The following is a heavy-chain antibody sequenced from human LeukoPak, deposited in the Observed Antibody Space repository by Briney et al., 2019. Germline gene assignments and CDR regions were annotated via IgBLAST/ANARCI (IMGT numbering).Heavy chain of an antibody. D-gene: IGHD3-9*01. J-gene: IGHJ4*02. Sequence: PGGSLRLSCVGSGFTFDDYAMHWVRQAPGKGLEWVSGISWNSGRRGYADSVKGRFTISRDNAKTSLYLQMNSLRAEDTALYYCAKGPDYDILTPIDYWGQGTLVTVSS. V-gene: IGHV3-9*01. CDR3: AKGPDYDILTPIDY. CDR2: ISWNSGRR. CDR1: GFTFDDYA.